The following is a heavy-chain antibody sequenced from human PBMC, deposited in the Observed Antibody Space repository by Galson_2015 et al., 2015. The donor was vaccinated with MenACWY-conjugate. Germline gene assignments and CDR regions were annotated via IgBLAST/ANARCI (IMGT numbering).Heavy chain of an antibody. D-gene: IGHD5-12*01. CDR2: VSYDASSR. J-gene: IGHJ3*01. Sequence: LRLSCAASGFRFSSYTFYWVRQSPGKGLEWVAVVSYDASSRYYRDSVQGRFTVSRDNSKNTVSLEMSSLGPEYSAVYYCVRAEGWLRSAFDLWGQGTMVTVSS. V-gene: IGHV3-30*10. CDR3: VRAEGWLRSAFDL. CDR1: GFRFSSYT.